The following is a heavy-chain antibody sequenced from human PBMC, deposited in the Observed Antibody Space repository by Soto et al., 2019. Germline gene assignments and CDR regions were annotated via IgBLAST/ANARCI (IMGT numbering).Heavy chain of an antibody. CDR3: ARDLRLDS. Sequence: PSETLSLTCAVSGGSISSGGYSWSWIRQPPGKGLEWIAYIYHSGSTYYNPSLKSRVTISVDRSKNQFSLKLSSVTAADTAVYYCARDLRLDSWGPGTLVTVSS. J-gene: IGHJ4*02. CDR1: GGSISSGGYS. V-gene: IGHV4-30-2*01. CDR2: IYHSGST. D-gene: IGHD2-21*02.